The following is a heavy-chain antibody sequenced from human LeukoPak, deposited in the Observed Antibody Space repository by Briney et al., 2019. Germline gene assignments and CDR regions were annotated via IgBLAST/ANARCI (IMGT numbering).Heavy chain of an antibody. CDR1: GYTFINYA. CDR3: ALGAYDY. J-gene: IGHJ4*02. D-gene: IGHD1-26*01. Sequence: ASVKVSCKASGYTFINYAIHWVRQTPGQRLEWMGWINAGDGNTRYSQKFQDRFTVTRDTSATTAYMEISSLKFDDTAVYYCALGAYDYWGQGTLVTVST. CDR2: INAGDGNT. V-gene: IGHV1-3*01.